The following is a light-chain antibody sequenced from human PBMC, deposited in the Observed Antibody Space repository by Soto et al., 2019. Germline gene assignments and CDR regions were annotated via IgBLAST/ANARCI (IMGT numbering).Light chain of an antibody. CDR2: DAS. V-gene: IGKV1-33*01. CDR1: QDISNY. J-gene: IGKJ4*01. Sequence: DLPMTQSPSSLSASVGARVTITCQASQDISNYLNWYQQKPGNAPKLLVYDASNLETGVPSRFSGSGSGTDFTFTISSLQPEDIATYYCQQYDNLPLTFGGGTKVEIK. CDR3: QQYDNLPLT.